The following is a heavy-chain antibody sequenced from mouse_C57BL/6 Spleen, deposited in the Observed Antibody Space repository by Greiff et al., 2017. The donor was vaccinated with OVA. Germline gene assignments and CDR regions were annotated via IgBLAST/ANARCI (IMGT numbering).Heavy chain of an antibody. CDR2: FYPGSGSI. Sequence: QVHVKQSGAELVKPGASVKLSCKASGYTFTEYTIHWVKQRSGQGLEWIGWFYPGSGSIKYNEKFKDKATLTADKSSSTVYMELSRLTSEDSAVYFCARHEDEDYYGSRYFDVWGTGTTVTVSS. J-gene: IGHJ1*03. D-gene: IGHD1-1*01. CDR1: GYTFTEYT. V-gene: IGHV1-62-2*01. CDR3: ARHEDEDYYGSRYFDV.